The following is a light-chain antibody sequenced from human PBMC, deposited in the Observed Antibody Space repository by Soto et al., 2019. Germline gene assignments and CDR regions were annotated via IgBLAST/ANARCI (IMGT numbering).Light chain of an antibody. CDR3: NSYTSSRTLV. V-gene: IGLV2-14*01. Sequence: QSALTQPASVSGSPGQSITISCTGTSSDVGGYNFVSWYQQHPGKAPKLMIYEVSNRPLGVSNRFSGSKSGNTASLTISGLQAEDEADYYCNSYTSSRTLVFGGGTKVTVL. CDR2: EVS. CDR1: SSDVGGYNF. J-gene: IGLJ3*02.